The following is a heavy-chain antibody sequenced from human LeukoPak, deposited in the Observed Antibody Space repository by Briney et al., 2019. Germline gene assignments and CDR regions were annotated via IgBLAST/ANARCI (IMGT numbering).Heavy chain of an antibody. D-gene: IGHD6-13*01. CDR2: INPNSGGT. CDR1: GYTFTDYL. V-gene: IGHV1-2*02. CDR3: ARPPAAGTDY. Sequence: GASVKVSSMASGYTFTDYLIHWVRQAPGQGLEWMGWINPNSGGTKYGQKFQGRVTLTRDTSISTAYLELSRLRSDDTAVYYCARPPAAGTDYWGQGALVTVSS. J-gene: IGHJ4*02.